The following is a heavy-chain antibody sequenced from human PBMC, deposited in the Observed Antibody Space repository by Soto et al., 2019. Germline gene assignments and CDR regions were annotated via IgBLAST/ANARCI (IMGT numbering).Heavy chain of an antibody. D-gene: IGHD3-16*01. CDR2: VHGGGST. J-gene: IGHJ4*02. Sequence: VQLVESGGGLIQPGGSRRLSCAASGSTVSNNHMTWVRQAAGKGLELVSFVHGGGSTSYADSVKGRFTISRDNSKNTLYLQMDSLRAEDTAIYYCAGRLTTAASLDYWGRGTLVTVSS. CDR3: AGRLTTAASLDY. V-gene: IGHV3-53*01. CDR1: GSTVSNNH.